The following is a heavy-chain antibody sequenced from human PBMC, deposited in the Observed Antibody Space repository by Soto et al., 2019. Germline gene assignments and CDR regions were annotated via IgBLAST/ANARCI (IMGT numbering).Heavy chain of an antibody. V-gene: IGHV4-4*07. J-gene: IGHJ6*02. CDR1: GCSISSYY. Sequence: SETLSLTCPVSGCSISSYYWSWIRQPAGKGLEWIGRIYTSGSTNYNPSLKSRLIISIDTSKNQFSLKVGSVTAADTAVYYCASSSLYGMDVWGQGTTVTVSS. CDR2: IYTSGST. CDR3: ASSSLYGMDV.